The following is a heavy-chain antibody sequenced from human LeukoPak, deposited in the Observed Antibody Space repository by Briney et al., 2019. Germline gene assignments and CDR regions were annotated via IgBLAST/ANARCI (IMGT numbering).Heavy chain of an antibody. CDR2: IYYSGST. D-gene: IGHD3-16*01. J-gene: IGHJ4*02. Sequence: SETLSLTCTVSGGSISSGGYYWSWIRQHPGKGLEWIGYIYYSGSTYYNPSLKSRVTISVDTSKNQFSPKLSSVTAADTAVYYCARARGSDFDYWGQGTLVTVSS. CDR1: GGSISSGGYY. V-gene: IGHV4-31*03. CDR3: ARARGSDFDY.